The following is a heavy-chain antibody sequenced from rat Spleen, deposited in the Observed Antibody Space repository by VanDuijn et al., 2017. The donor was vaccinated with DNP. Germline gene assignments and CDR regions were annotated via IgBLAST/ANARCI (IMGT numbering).Heavy chain of an antibody. CDR1: GFTFSDYN. Sequence: EVQLVESGGGLVQPGRSLKLSCAASGFTFSDYNMAWVRQAPKKGLEWVATIIYDGSSTYYRDSVKGRFTISRDNAKSTLYLQMDSLRSEDTATYYCARDGLRVYRHYFDYWGQGVMVTVSS. V-gene: IGHV5-7*01. CDR2: IIYDGSST. D-gene: IGHD1-9*01. CDR3: ARDGLRVYRHYFDY. J-gene: IGHJ2*01.